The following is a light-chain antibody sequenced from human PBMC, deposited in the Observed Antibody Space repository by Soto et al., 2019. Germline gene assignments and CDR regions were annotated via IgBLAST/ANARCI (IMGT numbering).Light chain of an antibody. J-gene: IGLJ2*01. V-gene: IGLV7-43*01. CDR1: TGAVTSGYY. CDR2: TTR. Sequence: QAVVTQEPSLTVSPGGTVTLTCASSTGAVTSGYYPNWFQQKPGQAPRSLIYTTRGKHSWTPARFSGSLLGGKAALTLSGVQPEDEAEYYCLLYYGGARLFGGGTQLTVL. CDR3: LLYYGGARL.